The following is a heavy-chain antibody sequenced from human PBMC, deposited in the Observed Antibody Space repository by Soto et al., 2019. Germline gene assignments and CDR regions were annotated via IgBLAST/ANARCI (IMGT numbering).Heavy chain of an antibody. CDR2: IWHDGSKK. V-gene: IGHV3-33*01. CDR1: GFDFSSHG. Sequence: QVELVESGGGVVQSGRSLRLSCATSGFDFSSHGYHWARQAPGKGLEWVAVIWHDGSKKYYADSVKGRFTISRDDSKRTLYLQMNRLRAEDSALYHCARDGGLTVLKYWGQGTLVTVSS. CDR3: ARDGGLTVLKY. J-gene: IGHJ4*02. D-gene: IGHD1-20*01.